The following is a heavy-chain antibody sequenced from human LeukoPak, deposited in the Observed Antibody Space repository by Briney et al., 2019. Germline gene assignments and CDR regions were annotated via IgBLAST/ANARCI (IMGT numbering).Heavy chain of an antibody. D-gene: IGHD3-22*01. Sequence: GGSLRLSCAASGYTFSSYAMSWVRQAPGKGLEWVSAISGSGGSTYYADSVKGRFTISRDNSKNTLYLQMNSLRAEVTAVYYCARDYDSSGYYYDYYYYGMDVWGQGTTVTVSS. CDR2: ISGSGGST. CDR3: ARDYDSSGYYYDYYYYGMDV. V-gene: IGHV3-23*01. CDR1: GYTFSSYA. J-gene: IGHJ6*02.